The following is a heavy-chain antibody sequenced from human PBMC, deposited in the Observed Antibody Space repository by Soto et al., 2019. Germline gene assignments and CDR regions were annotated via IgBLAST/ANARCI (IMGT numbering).Heavy chain of an antibody. V-gene: IGHV1-69*09. CDR3: AAPACAATWCSPSPVLAH. CDR1: GGTFVRHV. J-gene: IGHJ4*02. D-gene: IGHD2-2*01. Sequence: QVQLVQSGAEVKKPESSVKVSCKTSGGTFVRHVISWVRQAPGQGPEWMGKINPLSGIPNYAQKFQDSVSFAADTDSSTAYMELSSLRSDGTAVYYCAAPACAATWCSPSPVLAHWGQGTLVTVSS. CDR2: INPLSGIP.